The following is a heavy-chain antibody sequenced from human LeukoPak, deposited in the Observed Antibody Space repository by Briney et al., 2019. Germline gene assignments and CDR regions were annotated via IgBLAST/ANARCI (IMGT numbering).Heavy chain of an antibody. V-gene: IGHV3-30*02. Sequence: GGSLRLSCAASGFTFSSYGMHWVRQAPGKGLEWVAFIRYDGSNKYYADSVKGRFTISRDNSKNTLYLQMNSLRAEDTAVYYCAKDRRASSSWYYFDYWGQGTLVTVSS. J-gene: IGHJ4*02. CDR2: IRYDGSNK. CDR3: AKDRRASSSWYYFDY. D-gene: IGHD6-13*01. CDR1: GFTFSSYG.